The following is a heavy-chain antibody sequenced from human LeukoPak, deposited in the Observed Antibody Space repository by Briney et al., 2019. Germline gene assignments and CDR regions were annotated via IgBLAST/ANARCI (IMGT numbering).Heavy chain of an antibody. CDR1: GYTFTSYG. Sequence: ASVKVSCKASGYTFTSYGISWVRQAPGQGLEWMGIINPSGGSTSYAQKFQGRITMARDTSTSTVYMELSSLRSEDTAVYFCARAYDSSGASYFDLWGRGTLVTVSS. D-gene: IGHD3-22*01. CDR3: ARAYDSSGASYFDL. CDR2: INPSGGST. V-gene: IGHV1-46*01. J-gene: IGHJ2*01.